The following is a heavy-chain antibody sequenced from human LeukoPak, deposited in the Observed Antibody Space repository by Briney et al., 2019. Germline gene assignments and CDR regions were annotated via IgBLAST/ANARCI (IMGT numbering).Heavy chain of an antibody. CDR2: INYSGST. J-gene: IGHJ4*02. CDR1: GGSFSGYY. Sequence: SETLSLTCAVYGGSFSGYYWSWIRQPPGKGLEWIGEINYSGSTNYNPSLKSRVTISVDTSKNQFSLKLSSVTAADTAVYYCARGLRRAQNLRYFDWLLFPYFDYWGQGTLVTVSS. CDR3: ARGLRRAQNLRYFDWLLFPYFDY. V-gene: IGHV4-34*01. D-gene: IGHD3-9*01.